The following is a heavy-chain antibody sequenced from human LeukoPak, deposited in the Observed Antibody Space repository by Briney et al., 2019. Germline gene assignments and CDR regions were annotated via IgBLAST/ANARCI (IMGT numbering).Heavy chain of an antibody. V-gene: IGHV3-48*01. CDR3: ARGTWFDY. J-gene: IGHJ4*02. CDR2: ISSSSSTI. CDR1: GFTFSSYS. Sequence: GGSLRLSCAASGFTFSSYSMNWVRQAPGKGLEWVSYISSSSSTIYYADSVKGRFTISRDNAKNSLYLQMNSLRAEDTAVYYFARGTWFDYWGQGTLVTVSS.